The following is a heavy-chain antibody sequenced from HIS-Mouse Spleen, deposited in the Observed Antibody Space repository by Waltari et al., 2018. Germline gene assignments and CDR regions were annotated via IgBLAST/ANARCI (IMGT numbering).Heavy chain of an antibody. D-gene: IGHD6-13*01. CDR2: IYYSGST. V-gene: IGHV4-39*07. CDR1: GGSISSSSYS. CDR3: AREIPYSSSWYDWYFDL. Sequence: QLQLQESGPGLVKPSETLSLTCTVSGGSISSSSYSSGWIRQPPGKGLEWIGSIYYSGSTYYNPSLKSRVTILVDTAKNQFSLKLSSVTAADTAVHYCAREIPYSSSWYDWYFDLWGRGTLVTVSS. J-gene: IGHJ2*01.